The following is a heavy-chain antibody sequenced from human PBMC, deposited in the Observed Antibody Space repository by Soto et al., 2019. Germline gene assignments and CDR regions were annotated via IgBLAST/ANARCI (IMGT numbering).Heavy chain of an antibody. CDR1: GFSLSTSGMC. CDR3: ARSTYYYDSSGYAGYYGMDV. V-gene: IGHV2-70*01. Sequence: SGPTLVNPTQTLTLTCTFSGFSLSTSGMCVSWIRQPPGKALEWLALIDWDDDKYYSTSLKTRLTISKDTSKNQVDLTMTNMDPVDTATYYCARSTYYYDSSGYAGYYGMDVWGQGTTVTVSS. J-gene: IGHJ6*02. D-gene: IGHD3-22*01. CDR2: IDWDDDK.